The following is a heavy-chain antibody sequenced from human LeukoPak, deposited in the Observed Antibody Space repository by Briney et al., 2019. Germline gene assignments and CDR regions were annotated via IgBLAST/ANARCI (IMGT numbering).Heavy chain of an antibody. CDR1: GFSLDDYA. Sequence: PGGSLRLPCVGSGFSLDDYAMHWVRQVPGKGLEWVSSISWDSGSQAYADSVKGRFTISRDNAKNSLFLQMNSLRPEDTAFYYCIKDMGFDLLKDAFHIWGQGTLVTVSS. CDR3: IKDMGFDLLKDAFHI. J-gene: IGHJ3*02. V-gene: IGHV3-9*01. CDR2: ISWDSGSQ. D-gene: IGHD3-9*01.